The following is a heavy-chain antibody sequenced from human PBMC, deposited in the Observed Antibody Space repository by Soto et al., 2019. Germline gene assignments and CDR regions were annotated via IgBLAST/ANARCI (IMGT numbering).Heavy chain of an antibody. J-gene: IGHJ3*02. D-gene: IGHD3-16*01. CDR3: ARGEGGVHIEDAFDI. CDR1: GFTFSSYS. CDR2: ISSSSSYI. Sequence: EVQLVESGGGLVKPGGSLRLSCAASGFTFSSYSMNWVRQAPGKGLEWVSSISSSSSYIYYADSVKGRFTISRDNAKNSLYLQMNSLRAEDTAVYYCARGEGGVHIEDAFDIWGQGTMVTVSS. V-gene: IGHV3-21*01.